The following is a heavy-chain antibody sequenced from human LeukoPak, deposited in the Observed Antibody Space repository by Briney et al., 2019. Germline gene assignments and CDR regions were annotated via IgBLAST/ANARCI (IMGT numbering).Heavy chain of an antibody. J-gene: IGHJ4*02. CDR2: INHRGST. CDR1: GGSFSGYN. D-gene: IGHD3-10*01. Sequence: SETLSLTCAISGGSFSGYNWTWIRQPPGKGLEWIGHINHRGSTNVTPSLKSRVTMPVDTSKDQFALNLASVTAADTAVYYCARAPVRGVMKYWSQGTLVTVSS. CDR3: ARAPVRGVMKY. V-gene: IGHV4-34*01.